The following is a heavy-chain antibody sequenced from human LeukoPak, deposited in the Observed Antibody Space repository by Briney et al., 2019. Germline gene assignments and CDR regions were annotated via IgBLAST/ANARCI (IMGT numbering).Heavy chain of an antibody. CDR3: ATEYYYGSGSYHNFYYFDY. Sequence: KTSETLSLTCAVYGGSFSGYYWSWIRQPPGKGLEWIGEINHSGSTNYNPSLKSRVTISVDTSKNQFSLKLSSVTAADTAVYYCATEYYYGSGSYHNFYYFDYWGQGTLVTVPS. V-gene: IGHV4-34*01. J-gene: IGHJ4*02. CDR2: INHSGST. CDR1: GGSFSGYY. D-gene: IGHD3-10*01.